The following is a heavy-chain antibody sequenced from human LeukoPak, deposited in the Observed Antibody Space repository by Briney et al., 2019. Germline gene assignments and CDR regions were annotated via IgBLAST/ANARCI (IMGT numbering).Heavy chain of an antibody. Sequence: TGGSLRLSCAASGFTFSNVWMSWGRQAPGKGLEWVANINQDGSEKYYVDSVKGRFTISRDKAKHSLYLHMNSLSAEDTAVFYCARGTRGEYWGQGTLVTVSS. CDR3: ARGTRGEY. CDR2: INQDGSEK. V-gene: IGHV3-7*04. D-gene: IGHD3-10*01. CDR1: GFTFSNVW. J-gene: IGHJ4*02.